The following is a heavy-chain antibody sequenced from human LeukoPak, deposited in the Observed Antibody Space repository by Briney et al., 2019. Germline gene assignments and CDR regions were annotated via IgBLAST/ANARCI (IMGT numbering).Heavy chain of an antibody. CDR3: AREGGGSTTSFDY. CDR2: ISYSGST. D-gene: IGHD1-1*01. J-gene: IGHJ4*02. Sequence: PSETLSLTCTVSGDSIRSSYWSWIRQPPEKGLEWIGYISYSGSTSSNPSLRSRVTISVDTSENQFSLRLTSVTAADTAVYYCAREGGGSTTSFDYWGQGTLVTVSS. V-gene: IGHV4-59*12. CDR1: GDSIRSSY.